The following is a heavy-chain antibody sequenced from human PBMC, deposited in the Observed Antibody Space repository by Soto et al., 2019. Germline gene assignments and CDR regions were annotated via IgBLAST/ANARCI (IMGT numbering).Heavy chain of an antibody. Sequence: SETLSLTCTVSGGSISSGGYYWSWIRQHPGKGLEWIGYIYYSGSTYYNPSLKSRVTISVDTSKNQFSLKLSSVTAADTAVYYCARDQYEQRYYYYGMDVWGQGTTVTVSS. CDR3: ARDQYEQRYYYYGMDV. CDR1: GGSISSGGYY. V-gene: IGHV4-31*03. CDR2: IYYSGST. J-gene: IGHJ6*02. D-gene: IGHD6-25*01.